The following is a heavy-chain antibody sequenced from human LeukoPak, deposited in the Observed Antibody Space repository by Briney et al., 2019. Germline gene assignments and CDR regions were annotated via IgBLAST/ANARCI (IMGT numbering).Heavy chain of an antibody. CDR1: GGSISSSSYY. CDR2: IYYSGST. D-gene: IGHD3-22*01. CDR3: APIPRPKYYYDSSGP. V-gene: IGHV4-39*07. Sequence: SETLSLTCTVSGGSISSSSYYWGWIRQPPGKGLEWIGSIYYSGSTYYNPSLKSRVTISVDTSKNQFSLKLSSVTAADTAVYYCAPIPRPKYYYDSSGPWGQGTLVTVSS. J-gene: IGHJ5*02.